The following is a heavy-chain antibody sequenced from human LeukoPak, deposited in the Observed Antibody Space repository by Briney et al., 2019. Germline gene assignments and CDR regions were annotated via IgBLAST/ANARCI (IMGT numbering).Heavy chain of an antibody. CDR1: GGSTSRYY. J-gene: IGHJ1*01. CDR3: ARLPGISAV. CDR2: IYYSGST. D-gene: IGHD6-13*01. V-gene: IGHV4-59*08. Sequence: TSETLSLTCTVSGGSTSRYYWSWIRQPPGKSLEWIGYIYYSGSTTYNPSLKSRVTISIDTSNNRFSLNLTSVTAADTAVYYCARLPGISAVWGQGTPVIVSS.